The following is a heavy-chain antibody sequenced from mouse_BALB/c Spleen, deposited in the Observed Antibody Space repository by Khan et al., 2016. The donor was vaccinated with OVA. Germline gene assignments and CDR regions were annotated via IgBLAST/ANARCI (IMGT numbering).Heavy chain of an antibody. CDR1: GYSITSDYA. D-gene: IGHD3-1*01. J-gene: IGHJ2*01. CDR3: GGGYDY. CDR2: ISYSGST. V-gene: IGHV3-2*02. Sequence: DVKLQESGPGLVKPSQSLSLTCTVTGYSITSDYAWNWIRQFPGNKLEWMGYISYSGSTSYNPSLKSRISITRDTSKNQFFLQLNSVTTEDTATYYCGGGYDYWGQGTTLTVSS.